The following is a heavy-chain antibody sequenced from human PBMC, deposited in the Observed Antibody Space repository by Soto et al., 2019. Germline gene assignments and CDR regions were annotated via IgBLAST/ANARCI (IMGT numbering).Heavy chain of an antibody. CDR2: IYYSGST. Sequence: PSETLSLTCTVSGGSISSGDYYWSWIRQPPGKGLEWIGYIYYSGSTYYNPSLKSRVTISVDTSKNQFSLKLSSVTAADTAVYYCARGIALSYAFDIWAKGQWSPSPQ. V-gene: IGHV4-30-4*01. CDR3: ARGIALSYAFDI. CDR1: GGSISSGDYY. J-gene: IGHJ3*02.